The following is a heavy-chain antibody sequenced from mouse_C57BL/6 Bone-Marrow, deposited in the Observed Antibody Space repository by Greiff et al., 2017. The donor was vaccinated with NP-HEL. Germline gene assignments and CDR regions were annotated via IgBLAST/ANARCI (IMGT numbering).Heavy chain of an antibody. Sequence: QVQLQQPGAELVMPGASVKLSCKASGYTFTSYWMHWVKQRPGQGLEWIGEIDPSDSYTNYNQKFKGKSTLTVDKSSSTAYMQLSSLTSEDSAVYYCALYGYSDGAWFAYWGQGTLVTVSA. CDR1: GYTFTSYW. CDR2: IDPSDSYT. CDR3: ALYGYSDGAWFAY. D-gene: IGHD2-2*01. V-gene: IGHV1-69*01. J-gene: IGHJ3*01.